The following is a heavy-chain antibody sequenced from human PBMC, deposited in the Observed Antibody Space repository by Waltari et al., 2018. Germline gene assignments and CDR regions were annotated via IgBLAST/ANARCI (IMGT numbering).Heavy chain of an antibody. V-gene: IGHV4-38-2*02. CDR3: ARGRYDSSDFDC. J-gene: IGHJ4*02. CDR1: GYSISSGYS. CDR2: FYHTGST. Sequence: QVQLQESGPGLVKPSETRSLTCTVSGYSISSGYSWGWIRQPPGKGLEWIGNFYHTGSTHYNPSLKSRVTISVDSSKNQFSLRLISVTAADTAVYYCARGRYDSSDFDCWGQGTLVIVSS. D-gene: IGHD3-22*01.